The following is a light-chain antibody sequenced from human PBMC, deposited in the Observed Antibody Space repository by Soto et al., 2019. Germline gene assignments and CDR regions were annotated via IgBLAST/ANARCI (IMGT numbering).Light chain of an antibody. V-gene: IGLV2-18*02. J-gene: IGLJ1*01. CDR2: EVT. CDR1: SSDVGTYNR. CDR3: ISFTSSSTWV. Sequence: QSALTQPPSVSGSPGQSVTISCTGTSSDVGTYNRVSWYQQPPGTAPKLMIYEVTNRPSGVPDRFSGSKSGDTASLTISGLQAEEEAEYYCISFTSSSTWVFGTGTKVTVL.